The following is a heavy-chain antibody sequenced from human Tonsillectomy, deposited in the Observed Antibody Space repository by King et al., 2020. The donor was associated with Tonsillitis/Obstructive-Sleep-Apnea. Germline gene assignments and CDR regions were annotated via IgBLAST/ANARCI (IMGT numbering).Heavy chain of an antibody. CDR1: GFTFSSYS. J-gene: IGHJ4*02. D-gene: IGHD2-8*01. CDR2: ISSSSSYI. V-gene: IGHV3-21*01. CDR3: ARDEVGDGVSDY. Sequence: VQLVESGGGLVKPGGSLRLSCAASGFTFSSYSMNWVRQAPGKGLEWVSSISSSSSYIYYADSVKGRFTISRDNAKNSLYLQMNSLRAEDTAVYYCARDEVGDGVSDYWGQGTLVTVSS.